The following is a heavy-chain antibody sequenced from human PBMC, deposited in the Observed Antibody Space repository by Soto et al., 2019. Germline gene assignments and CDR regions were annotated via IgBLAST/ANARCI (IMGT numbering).Heavy chain of an antibody. D-gene: IGHD1-1*01. V-gene: IGHV4-59*01. CDR1: GGSISSYY. CDR2: IYYSGST. J-gene: IGHJ5*02. Sequence: QVQLQESGPGLVKPSETLSLTCTVSGGSISSYYWSWIRQPPGKGLEWIGYIYYSGSTNYNPSLKSRVTISVDTSKNQFSLKLSSVTAADTAVYYCARAERSRGWFDPWGQGTLVTVSS. CDR3: ARAERSRGWFDP.